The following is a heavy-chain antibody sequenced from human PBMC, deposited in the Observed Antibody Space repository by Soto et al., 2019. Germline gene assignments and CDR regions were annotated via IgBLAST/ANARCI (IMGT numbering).Heavy chain of an antibody. CDR1: GGSISSGDYY. J-gene: IGHJ4*02. Sequence: QVQLQESGPGLVKPSQTLSLTCTVSGGSISSGDYYWSWIRQPPGKGLEWIGYIYYSGSTYYNPSLKSRVTISVDTSKNKFSLKLSSVTAADTAVYYCARFGECDSSGYYLDYWGQGTLVTVSS. CDR2: IYYSGST. D-gene: IGHD3-22*01. V-gene: IGHV4-30-4*01. CDR3: ARFGECDSSGYYLDY.